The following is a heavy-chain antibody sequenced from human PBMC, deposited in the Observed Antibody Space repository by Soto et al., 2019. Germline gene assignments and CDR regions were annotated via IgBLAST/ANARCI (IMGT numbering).Heavy chain of an antibody. CDR2: INYNGIYT. D-gene: IGHD3-22*01. CDR1: GFIFSSSD. CDR3: ARKSNSDLSGYDYFDY. V-gene: IGHV3-21*06. J-gene: IGHJ4*02. Sequence: EGQLVESGGGLVEPGGSLRLSCAASGFIFSSSDMTWVRQAPGKGLEYVSSINYNGIYTFYAEPAKGRFTISRDNAKNSPYLQMYRLAAEDKAVYFCARKSNSDLSGYDYFDYWGQGTLVIVSS.